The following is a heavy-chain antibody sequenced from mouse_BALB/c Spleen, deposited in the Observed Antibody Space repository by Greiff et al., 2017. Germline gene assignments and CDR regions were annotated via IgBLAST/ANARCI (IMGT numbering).Heavy chain of an antibody. CDR2: INPSNGRT. CDR3: ARSGGTLWFAY. J-gene: IGHJ3*01. V-gene: IGHV1S81*02. D-gene: IGHD3-1*01. CDR1: GYTFTSYW. Sequence: VQLQQPGAELVKPGASVKLSCKASGYTFTSYWMHWVKQRPGQGLEWIGEINPSNGRTNYNEKFKSKATLTVDKSSSTAYMQLSSLTSEDSAVYYCARSGGTLWFAYWGQGTLVTVSA.